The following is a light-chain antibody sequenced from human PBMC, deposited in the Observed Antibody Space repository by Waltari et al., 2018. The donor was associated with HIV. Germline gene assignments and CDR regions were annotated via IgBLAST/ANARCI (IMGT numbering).Light chain of an antibody. V-gene: IGLV1-51*01. CDR3: GTWDSSLSAVL. CDR1: SPNIGSNR. J-gene: IGLJ2*01. Sequence: QSVLTQPPSVSAAPGQKVTISCSGSSPNIGSNRVFWYQQLPGTAPNLLIYDKTKRPSGIPDRFPGSKSGTLATLGITGLQTGDEADYYCGTWDSSLSAVLFGGGTKLTVL. CDR2: DKT.